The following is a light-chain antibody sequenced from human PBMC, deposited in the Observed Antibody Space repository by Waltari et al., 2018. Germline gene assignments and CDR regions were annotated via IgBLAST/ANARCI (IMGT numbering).Light chain of an antibody. V-gene: IGLV1-51*01. CDR1: TPNIGQNY. Sequence: QSVLTPAPPVSAAPGQKVTTPCSGSTPNIGQNYVSRYQQFPGTAPKLLIYEDNRRPSGIPDRFSGSKSGASATLGITGLQTGDEANYYCGTWDSSLGIGVLGGGTRVTVL. J-gene: IGLJ3*02. CDR2: EDN. CDR3: GTWDSSLGIGV.